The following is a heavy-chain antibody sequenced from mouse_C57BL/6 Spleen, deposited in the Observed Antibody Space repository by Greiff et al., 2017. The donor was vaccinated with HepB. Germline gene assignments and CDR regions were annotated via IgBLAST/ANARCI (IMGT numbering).Heavy chain of an antibody. CDR3: AKNSQLGRGYFDY. V-gene: IGHV2-5*01. CDR1: GFSLTSYG. Sequence: QVQLKESGPGLVQPSQSLSITCTVSGFSLTSYGVHWVRQSPGKGLEWLGVIWRGGSTDYNAAFMSRLSITKDNSKSQVFFKMNSLQADDTAIYYCAKNSQLGRGYFDYWGQGTTLTVSS. CDR2: IWRGGST. D-gene: IGHD4-1*02. J-gene: IGHJ2*01.